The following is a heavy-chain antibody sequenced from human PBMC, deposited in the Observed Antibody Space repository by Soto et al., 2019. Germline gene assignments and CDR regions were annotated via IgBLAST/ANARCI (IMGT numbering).Heavy chain of an antibody. D-gene: IGHD3-10*01. Sequence: VQLVETGGGLIQPGGSLRLSCAASGFTVSSNYMSWVRQAPGKGLEWVSVIYSGGSTYYADSVKGRFTISRDNSKNTLYLQMNSLRAEDTAVYYCARVSSFGGLAPYYYYGMDVWGQGTTVTVSS. J-gene: IGHJ6*02. CDR3: ARVSSFGGLAPYYYYGMDV. CDR2: IYSGGST. V-gene: IGHV3-53*02. CDR1: GFTVSSNY.